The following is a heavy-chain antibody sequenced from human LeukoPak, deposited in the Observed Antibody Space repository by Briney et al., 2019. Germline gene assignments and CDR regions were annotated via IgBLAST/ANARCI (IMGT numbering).Heavy chain of an antibody. V-gene: IGHV5-51*01. Sequence: GESLKISCKGSGYSFTSYWIVWVRQMPGNGLEWMGIIYPGDSATRYSPSFQGQVTLSADKAISTAFLQWSSLKASDTAMYFCARQDGSYFDYWGQGTLVTVSP. CDR2: IYPGDSAT. D-gene: IGHD1-26*01. CDR1: GYSFTSYW. J-gene: IGHJ4*02. CDR3: ARQDGSYFDY.